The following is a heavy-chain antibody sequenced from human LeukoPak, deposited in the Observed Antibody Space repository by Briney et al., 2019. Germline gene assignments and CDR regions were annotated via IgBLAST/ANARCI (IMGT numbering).Heavy chain of an antibody. CDR3: ARDQASGSYFY. D-gene: IGHD1-26*01. Sequence: GGSLRLSCAASGFTFSSYSMNWVRQAPGKGLEWVSSISSSSSYIYYADSVKGRFTISRDNAKNSLYLQMNSLRAENTAVYYCARDQASGSYFYWGQGTLVTVSS. CDR2: ISSSSSYI. CDR1: GFTFSSYS. V-gene: IGHV3-21*01. J-gene: IGHJ4*02.